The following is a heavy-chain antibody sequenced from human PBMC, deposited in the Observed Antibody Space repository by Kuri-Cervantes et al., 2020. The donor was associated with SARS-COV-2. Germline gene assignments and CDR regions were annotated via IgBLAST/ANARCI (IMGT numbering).Heavy chain of an antibody. D-gene: IGHD3-3*01. CDR1: GYTFTGYY. J-gene: IGHJ4*02. CDR2: INPNSGGT. CDR3: AYYYDFSEGRFDY. V-gene: IGHV1-2*02. Sequence: ASVKVSCKASGYTFTGYYMHWVRQAPGQGLEWMGWINPNSGGTNYAQKSQGRVTMTRDTSISTAYMELSRLRSDDTAVYYCAYYYDFSEGRFDYWGQGTLVTVSS.